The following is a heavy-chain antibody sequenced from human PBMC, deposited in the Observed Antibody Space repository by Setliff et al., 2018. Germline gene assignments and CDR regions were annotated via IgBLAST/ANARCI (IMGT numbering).Heavy chain of an antibody. Sequence: ASVKVSCKASGYTFTSYAMHWVRQAPGQRLEWMGWINAGNGNTKYSQKFQGRVTITRDTSASTAYMELSSLRSEDTAVYYCARDSKLREQWLVQAGAFDIWGQGTMVTVSS. CDR1: GYTFTSYA. D-gene: IGHD6-19*01. V-gene: IGHV1-3*01. J-gene: IGHJ3*02. CDR2: INAGNGNT. CDR3: ARDSKLREQWLVQAGAFDI.